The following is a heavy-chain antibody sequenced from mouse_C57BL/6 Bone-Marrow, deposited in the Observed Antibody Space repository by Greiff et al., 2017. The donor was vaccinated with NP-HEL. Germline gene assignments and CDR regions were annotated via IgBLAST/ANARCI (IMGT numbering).Heavy chain of an antibody. D-gene: IGHD1-1*01. V-gene: IGHV1-81*01. Sequence: QVQLKESGAELARPGASVKLSCKASGYTFTSYGISWVKQRTGQGLEWIGEIYPRSGNTYYNEKFKGKATLTADKSSSTAYMELRSLTSEDSAVYFCADYGSSLWYFDVWGTGTTVTVSS. CDR3: ADYGSSLWYFDV. CDR1: GYTFTSYG. J-gene: IGHJ1*03. CDR2: IYPRSGNT.